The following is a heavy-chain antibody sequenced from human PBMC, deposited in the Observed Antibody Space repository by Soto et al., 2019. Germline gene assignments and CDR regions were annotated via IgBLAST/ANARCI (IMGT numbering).Heavy chain of an antibody. CDR3: AREDSIIIPAVSDF. J-gene: IGHJ4*02. CDR1: GFPFNNYG. Sequence: LRLSCTVSGFPFNNYGINWVRQAPGKGLEWVSSVSKSDYTYYSDPVKGRFTISRDNAKNSVSLQMNTLRVEDTAVYYCAREDSIIIPAVSDFWGQGTLVTVSS. CDR2: VSKSDYT. D-gene: IGHD2-2*01. V-gene: IGHV3-21*01.